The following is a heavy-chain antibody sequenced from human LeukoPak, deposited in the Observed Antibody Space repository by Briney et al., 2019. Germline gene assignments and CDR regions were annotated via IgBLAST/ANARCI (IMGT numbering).Heavy chain of an antibody. CDR1: GFIFSSYT. V-gene: IGHV3-23*01. J-gene: IGHJ6*03. Sequence: PGGSLRLSCTASGFIFSSYTMSWVRQAPGRGLEWVSTISASGDNSYYADSVKGRFTISRDNSKNTLSLQVSSLRAEDTAIYYCAKGLKTAVGPYKGYHYYMDVWGKGTTVTVSS. CDR2: ISASGDNS. CDR3: AKGLKTAVGPYKGYHYYMDV. D-gene: IGHD5-18*01.